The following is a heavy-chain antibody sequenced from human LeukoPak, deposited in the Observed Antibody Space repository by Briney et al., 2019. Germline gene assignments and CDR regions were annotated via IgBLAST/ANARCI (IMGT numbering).Heavy chain of an antibody. CDR3: AGGGHTYYYAMDV. CDR1: ADSISGYY. CDR2: VYSTGNT. J-gene: IGHJ6*02. V-gene: IGHV4-4*07. Sequence: SETLSLTCTVSADSISGYYWNWIRQPAGKGLEWIGRVYSTGNTNYNPSLQNRVTMSLDTSKKPFSLKLTSVTAADTAVYYCAGGGHTYYYAMDVWGQGTTVTVSS.